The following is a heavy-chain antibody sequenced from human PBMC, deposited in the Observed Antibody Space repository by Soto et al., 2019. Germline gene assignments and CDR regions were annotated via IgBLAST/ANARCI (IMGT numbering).Heavy chain of an antibody. Sequence: GGSLRLSCAASGFTFSNAWMNWVRQAPGKGLEWVGRIKSKTDGGTTDYAAPVKGRFTISRDDSKNTLYLQMNSLKTEDTAVYYCTPASYYYDSSGYYLGTPFGYWGQGTLVTVSS. CDR1: GFTFSNAW. V-gene: IGHV3-15*07. J-gene: IGHJ4*02. CDR2: IKSKTDGGTT. CDR3: TPASYYYDSSGYYLGTPFGY. D-gene: IGHD3-22*01.